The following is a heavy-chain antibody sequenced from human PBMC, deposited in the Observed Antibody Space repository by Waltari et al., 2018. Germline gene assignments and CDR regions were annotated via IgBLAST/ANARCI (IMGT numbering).Heavy chain of an antibody. Sequence: QVQLQESGPGLVQPSETLSLTCTVSGGSISSYYWNWIRQAPGKGLEWIGGIYECGNINYNPSLKSRVTISADRSKNQFSLKLTSVTAADTVVYYCARRICSSITCYIVGGNWMDPWGQGTLVTVSS. D-gene: IGHD2-2*02. CDR1: GGSISSYY. CDR2: IYECGNI. J-gene: IGHJ5*02. CDR3: ARRICSSITCYIVGGNWMDP. V-gene: IGHV4-59*01.